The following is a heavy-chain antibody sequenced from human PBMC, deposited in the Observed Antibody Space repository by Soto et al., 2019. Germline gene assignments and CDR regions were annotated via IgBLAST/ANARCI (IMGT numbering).Heavy chain of an antibody. CDR1: GGTFSNYA. CDR3: ARVIMIFGVANLGSYFDY. Sequence: QVQLVQSGAEVKKPGSSVKVSCKASGGTFSNYALTWVRQAPGQGLEWMGGIIPLSGTPNYAQKFQGRVTITADKSTTTVYMELSSLRSEDTAVYYCARVIMIFGVANLGSYFDYWGQGTRVTVSA. CDR2: IIPLSGTP. J-gene: IGHJ4*02. V-gene: IGHV1-69*06. D-gene: IGHD3-3*01.